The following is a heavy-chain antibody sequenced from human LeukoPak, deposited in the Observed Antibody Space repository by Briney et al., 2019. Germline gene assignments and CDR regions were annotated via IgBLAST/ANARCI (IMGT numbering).Heavy chain of an antibody. D-gene: IGHD4-17*01. CDR1: GFTFSSYG. J-gene: IGHJ3*02. V-gene: IGHV3-30*02. Sequence: TGGSLRLSCAASGFTFSSYGMHWVRQAPGKGLEWVAFIRYDGSNKYYADSVKGRFTISRDNSKNTLYLQMNSLRAEDTAVYYCAKSRGTVTTYDAFDIWGQETMDTVSS. CDR2: IRYDGSNK. CDR3: AKSRGTVTTYDAFDI.